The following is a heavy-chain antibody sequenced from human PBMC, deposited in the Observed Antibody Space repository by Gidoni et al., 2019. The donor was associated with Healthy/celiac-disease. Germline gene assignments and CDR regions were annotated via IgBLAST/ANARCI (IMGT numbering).Heavy chain of an antibody. Sequence: EVQLVESGGGLVQPGGSLKLSCAASGFTFSGSAMQWVSQASGKGLEWVGRIRSKANSYATAYAASVKGRFTISRDDSKNTAYLQMNSLKTEDTAVYYCTRDEGSSGWRCWGQGTLVTVSS. CDR1: GFTFSGSA. CDR3: TRDEGSSGWRC. D-gene: IGHD6-19*01. CDR2: IRSKANSYAT. J-gene: IGHJ4*02. V-gene: IGHV3-73*01.